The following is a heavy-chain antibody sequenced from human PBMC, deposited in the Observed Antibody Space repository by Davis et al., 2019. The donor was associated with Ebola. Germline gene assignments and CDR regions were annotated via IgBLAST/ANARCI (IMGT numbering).Heavy chain of an antibody. CDR2: ISGSGGST. J-gene: IGHJ4*02. CDR3: AKLLGALGSFVDY. D-gene: IGHD6-13*01. Sequence: GESLKISCAASGFTFSSYSMNWVRQAPGKGLEWVSAISGSGGSTYYADSVKGRFTISRDNSKNTLYLQMNSLRAEDTAVYYCAKLLGALGSFVDYWGQGTLVTVSS. CDR1: GFTFSSYS. V-gene: IGHV3-23*01.